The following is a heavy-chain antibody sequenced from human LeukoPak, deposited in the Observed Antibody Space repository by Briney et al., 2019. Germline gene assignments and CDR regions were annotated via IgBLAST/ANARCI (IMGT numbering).Heavy chain of an antibody. Sequence: SQTLSLTCSVSGDSISSGTYYWSRVRQPTGKGLEWIGRIYSSGSTNYNPSLKSRVDITVDTAKNQFSLKLSSVTAADTAVYYCARGPTRAIGFDIWGQGTTVTVS. V-gene: IGHV4-61*02. CDR3: ARGPTRAIGFDI. J-gene: IGHJ3*02. CDR2: IYSSGST. CDR1: GDSISSGTYY.